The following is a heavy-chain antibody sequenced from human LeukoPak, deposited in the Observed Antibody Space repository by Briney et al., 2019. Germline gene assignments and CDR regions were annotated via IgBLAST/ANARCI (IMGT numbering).Heavy chain of an antibody. CDR2: INPNSGGT. Sequence: ASVKVSCKASGYTFTGYYMHWVRQAPGQGLEWMGWINPNSGGTNYAQKFQGWVTMTRDTSISTAYMELSRLRSDDTAVYYCARGGITGTARGPTRLNDAFDIWGQGTMVTVSS. J-gene: IGHJ3*02. D-gene: IGHD1-20*01. CDR1: GYTFTGYY. CDR3: ARGGITGTARGPTRLNDAFDI. V-gene: IGHV1-2*04.